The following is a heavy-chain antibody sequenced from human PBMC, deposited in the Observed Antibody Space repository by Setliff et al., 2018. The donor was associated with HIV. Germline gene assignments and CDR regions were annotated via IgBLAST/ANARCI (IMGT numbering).Heavy chain of an antibody. Sequence: PSETLSLTCAVSGGSISSSNLWSWIRQPPGKGLEWIGEIYYTGNTNYNPSLKSRVSISVDKSKNQFSLKLNSVTAADTAMYYCARRGDSSGYYDAFDVWGQGTKVTVSS. CDR3: ARRGDSSGYYDAFDV. CDR1: GGSISSSNL. CDR2: IYYTGNT. J-gene: IGHJ3*01. V-gene: IGHV4-4*02. D-gene: IGHD3-22*01.